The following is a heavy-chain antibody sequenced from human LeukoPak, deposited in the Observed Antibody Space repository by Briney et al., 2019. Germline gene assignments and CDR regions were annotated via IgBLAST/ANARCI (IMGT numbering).Heavy chain of an antibody. CDR3: AKAVPKAVLTPSFDY. CDR2: ISGSAVST. J-gene: IGHJ4*02. CDR1: GFTFSSYG. D-gene: IGHD4/OR15-4a*01. Sequence: GGSLRLSCAASGFTFSSYGMSWVRQAPGKGLEWVSAISGSAVSTYYADSVKGRFTISRDNSKNTLYLQMNSLRVEDTAVYYCAKAVPKAVLTPSFDYWGQGTLVTVSS. V-gene: IGHV3-23*01.